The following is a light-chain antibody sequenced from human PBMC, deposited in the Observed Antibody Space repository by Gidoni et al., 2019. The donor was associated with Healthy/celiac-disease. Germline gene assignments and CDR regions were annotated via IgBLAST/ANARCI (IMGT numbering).Light chain of an antibody. V-gene: IGKV1-9*01. CDR3: QQLNSYRET. CDR1: QGISSY. Sequence: DIQLTQSPSFLSASVGDRVTITCRASQGISSYLAWYQQKPGKAPKLLIYAASTLQSGVPSRFSGSGSGTEFTLTISSLQPEDFATYYCQQLNSYRETFGHGTKVDIK. J-gene: IGKJ3*01. CDR2: AAS.